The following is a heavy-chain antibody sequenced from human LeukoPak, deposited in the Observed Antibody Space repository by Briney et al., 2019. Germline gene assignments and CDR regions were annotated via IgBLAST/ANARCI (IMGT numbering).Heavy chain of an antibody. CDR3: ARYRGLGGGYYFDY. CDR1: GFTFSNHW. J-gene: IGHJ4*02. V-gene: IGHV3-7*04. Sequence: GGSLRLSCAVSGFTFSNHWMGWVRQAPGKGLEWVANIKEDGSEKYYVDSVKGRFTISRDDAKNSLHLQMNSLRAEDTAVYYCARYRGLGGGYYFDYWGQGTLVTVSS. CDR2: IKEDGSEK. D-gene: IGHD5-12*01.